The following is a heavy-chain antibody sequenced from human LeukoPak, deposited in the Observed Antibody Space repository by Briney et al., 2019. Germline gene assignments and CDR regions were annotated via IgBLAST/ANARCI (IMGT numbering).Heavy chain of an antibody. CDR2: INPNSGGT. V-gene: IGHV1-2*02. Sequence: ASVKVSCKASGYTFTSYGISWVRQAPGQGLEWMGWINPNSGGTNYAQKFYARVTMTRDTSISTAYMELSRLRSDDTAVFYCARSPDILTGENFDYWGQGTLVTVSS. D-gene: IGHD3-9*01. CDR3: ARSPDILTGENFDY. CDR1: GYTFTSYG. J-gene: IGHJ4*02.